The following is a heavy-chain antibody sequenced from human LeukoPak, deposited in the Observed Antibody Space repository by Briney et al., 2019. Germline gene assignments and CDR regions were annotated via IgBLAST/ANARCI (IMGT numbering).Heavy chain of an antibody. J-gene: IGHJ3*02. CDR1: GFTFSSYS. Sequence: GGSLRLSCAASGFTFSSYSMNWVRQAPGKGLEWVSSISSSSSYIYYADSVKGRFTISRDNAKNSLYLQMNSLRAEDTAVYYCARVVDLGATGAFDIWGQGTMVTVSS. CDR2: ISSSSSYI. V-gene: IGHV3-21*01. CDR3: ARVVDLGATGAFDI. D-gene: IGHD1-26*01.